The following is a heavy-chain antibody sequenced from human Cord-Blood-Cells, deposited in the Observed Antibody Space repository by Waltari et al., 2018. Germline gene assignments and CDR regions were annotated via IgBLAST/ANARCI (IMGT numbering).Heavy chain of an antibody. D-gene: IGHD6-13*01. CDR2: MNPNSGNT. V-gene: IGHV1-8*01. CDR3: ARGRYSSSWYPGDY. J-gene: IGHJ4*02. CDR1: GYTFTRYD. Sequence: QVQLVQSGAEVKKPGASVKVSCKDSGYTFTRYDINWLRQATGQGLEWMGWMNPNSGNTGYAQKFQGRVTMTRNTSISTAYMELSSLGSEDTAVYYCARGRYSSSWYPGDYWGQGTLVTVSS.